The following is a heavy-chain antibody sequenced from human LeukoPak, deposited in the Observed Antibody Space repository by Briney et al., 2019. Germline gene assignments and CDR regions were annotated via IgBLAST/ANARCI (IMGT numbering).Heavy chain of an antibody. Sequence: PGGSLRLSCAASGFTFSSYSMNWVRQAPGKGLEWVSYISSSSSTIYYADSVKGRFTISRDNSKNTLYLQMNSLRAEDTAVYYCAKGHHYYDSSGYIIWGDAFDIWGQGTMVTVSS. CDR3: AKGHHYYDSSGYIIWGDAFDI. CDR2: ISSSSSTI. V-gene: IGHV3-48*01. J-gene: IGHJ3*02. D-gene: IGHD3-22*01. CDR1: GFTFSSYS.